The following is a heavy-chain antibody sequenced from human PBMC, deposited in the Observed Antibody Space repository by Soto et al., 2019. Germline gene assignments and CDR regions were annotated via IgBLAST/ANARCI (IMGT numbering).Heavy chain of an antibody. Sequence: QITLKESGPTLVKPTQTLTLTCTFSGFSLSTSGVGVGWIRQPPGKALEWLALIYWDDDKRYSPSLKSRLTITKDTSKNQVVRTMTNMDPVDTATYYCARSLAASNYGDYEPITSFDYWGQGTLVTVSS. CDR1: GFSLSTSGVG. CDR3: ARSLAASNYGDYEPITSFDY. V-gene: IGHV2-5*02. D-gene: IGHD4-17*01. J-gene: IGHJ4*02. CDR2: IYWDDDK.